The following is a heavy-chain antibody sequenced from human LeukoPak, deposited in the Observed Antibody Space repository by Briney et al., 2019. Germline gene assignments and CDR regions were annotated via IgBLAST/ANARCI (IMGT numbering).Heavy chain of an antibody. J-gene: IGHJ4*02. CDR1: GFTFSSYG. CDR3: ARDPKRYCSGVSCYLDY. D-gene: IGHD2-15*01. Sequence: GGSLRLSCAASGFTFSSYGMHWVRQAPGKGLEWVAVIWYDGSNKYYADSVKGRFTISRDNSKNTLYLQMNSLRAEDTAVYYCARDPKRYCSGVSCYLDYWGQGTLVTVSS. CDR2: IWYDGSNK. V-gene: IGHV3-33*01.